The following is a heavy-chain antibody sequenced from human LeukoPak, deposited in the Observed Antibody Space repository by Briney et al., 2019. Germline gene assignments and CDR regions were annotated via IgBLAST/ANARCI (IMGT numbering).Heavy chain of an antibody. CDR2: LTPSGGSE. D-gene: IGHD2-15*01. CDR1: GFTFSAYA. Sequence: GGSLRLSCVASGFTFSAYAMSWVRQAPGKGPEWVSTLTPSGGSEYYADSVKGRFTISRDNSKNTLFLQMDSLSAEDTAVYYCATQPSGGWFYFDSWGQGTLVTVSS. CDR3: ATQPSGGWFYFDS. V-gene: IGHV3-23*01. J-gene: IGHJ4*02.